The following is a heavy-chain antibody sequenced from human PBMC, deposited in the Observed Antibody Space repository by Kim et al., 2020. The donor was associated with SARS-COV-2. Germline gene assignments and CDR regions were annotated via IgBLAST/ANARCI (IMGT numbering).Heavy chain of an antibody. CDR2: IYYSGST. Sequence: SETLSLTCTVSGGSISSYYWSWIRQPPGKGLEWIGYIYYSGSTNYNPSPKSRVTISVDTSKNQFSLKLSSVTAADTAVYYCARGWRENYDFWSGYYLFVYWGQGTLVTVSS. CDR3: ARGWRENYDFWSGYYLFVY. V-gene: IGHV4-59*13. J-gene: IGHJ4*02. D-gene: IGHD3-3*01. CDR1: GGSISSYY.